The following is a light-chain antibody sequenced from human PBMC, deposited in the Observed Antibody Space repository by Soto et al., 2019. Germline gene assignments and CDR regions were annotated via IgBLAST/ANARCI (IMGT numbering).Light chain of an antibody. CDR1: QSVSSTW. Sequence: IVLTQSPGTLSLSPGERATRSCRVSQSVSSTWLAWYQQKPGQAPRLLIYGASSRATGIPDRFSGSGSGTDFPLTISRLETEDFDVYYCQQYGNSPRTFGQGTKVEI. CDR3: QQYGNSPRT. CDR2: GAS. V-gene: IGKV3-20*01. J-gene: IGKJ1*01.